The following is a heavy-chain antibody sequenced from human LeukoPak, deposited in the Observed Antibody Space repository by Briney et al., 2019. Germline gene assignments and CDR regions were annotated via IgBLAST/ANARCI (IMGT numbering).Heavy chain of an antibody. CDR3: ARTVRVVAY. CDR2: IKPDGSEK. J-gene: IGHJ4*02. Sequence: GSLRLSCAASGFIFSNYWMSWVRQAPGKGLEWVAHIKPDGSEKYHVDSVKGRFTISRDNAKNSVYLQMNSLRAQDPAVYFCARTVRVVAYWGQGTKVTVSS. V-gene: IGHV3-7*01. CDR1: GFIFSNYW. D-gene: IGHD1-1*01.